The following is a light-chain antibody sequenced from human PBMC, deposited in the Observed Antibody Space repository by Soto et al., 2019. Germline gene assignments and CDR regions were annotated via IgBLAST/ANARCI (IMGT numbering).Light chain of an antibody. J-gene: IGKJ2*01. V-gene: IGKV3-20*01. Sequence: EIMLTQSPGTLSLYPGERATLSCRASQSVSSSYLAWYQQKPGQAPRLLIYGASSRATGIPDRFSGSGSGTDFTITIIRLEPEDFAVYYCQQYGSSPPYTFGQGTKLEIK. CDR3: QQYGSSPPYT. CDR1: QSVSSSY. CDR2: GAS.